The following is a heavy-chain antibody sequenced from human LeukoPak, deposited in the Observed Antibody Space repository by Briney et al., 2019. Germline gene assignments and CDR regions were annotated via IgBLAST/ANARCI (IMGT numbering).Heavy chain of an antibody. J-gene: IGHJ4*02. Sequence: ASVNVSCKASGYTFIGYYMHWVRQAPGQGLEWMGWINPNSGATNYAQKFQGRVTMTRDTPITTAYMELSSLRSDDTAVYYCARGHYYDSRGGDYWGQGTLVTVSS. V-gene: IGHV1-2*02. CDR3: ARGHYYDSRGGDY. CDR1: GYTFIGYY. D-gene: IGHD3-22*01. CDR2: INPNSGAT.